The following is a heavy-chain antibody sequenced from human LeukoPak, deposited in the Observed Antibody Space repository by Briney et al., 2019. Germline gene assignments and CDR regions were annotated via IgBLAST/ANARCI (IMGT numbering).Heavy chain of an antibody. Sequence: GGSLTLSCAASGFPLSSYRMSWVRQAPGKGLEWVSTISGSGGSTYYADSVKGRFTISRDNSKNTLYLQMNSLRAEDTAVYYCARSTMVREVIGFFDYWGQGTLVTVSS. CDR3: ARSTMVREVIGFFDY. V-gene: IGHV3-23*01. CDR1: GFPLSSYR. J-gene: IGHJ4*02. CDR2: ISGSGGST. D-gene: IGHD3-10*01.